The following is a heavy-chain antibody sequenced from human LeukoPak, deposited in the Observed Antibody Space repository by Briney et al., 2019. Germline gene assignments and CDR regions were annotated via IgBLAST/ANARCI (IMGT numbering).Heavy chain of an antibody. CDR2: ISGSGGST. CDR1: GFTFSSYA. Sequence: GGSLRLSCAASGFTFSSYAMSWVRQAQGQGLEWVSAISGSGGSTYYADSVKGRFTISRDNSKNTLYLQMNSLRAEDTAVYYCSSSWYFDLWGRGTLVTVSS. CDR3: SSSWYFDL. J-gene: IGHJ2*01. V-gene: IGHV3-23*01.